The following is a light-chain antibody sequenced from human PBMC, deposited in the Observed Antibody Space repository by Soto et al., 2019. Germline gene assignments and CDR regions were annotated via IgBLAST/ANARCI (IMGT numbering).Light chain of an antibody. CDR1: SGHNSYA. J-gene: IGLJ3*02. CDR2: VNSDGSH. V-gene: IGLV4-69*01. CDR3: QTWSTDIRV. Sequence: QLVLTQSPSASASLGASVKLTCTLSSGHNSYAIAWHQQQPEKGPRYLMKVNSDGSHSKGDGIPDRFSGSSSGAERYLTISSLQSEVEADYYCQTWSTDIRVFGGGTKLTVL.